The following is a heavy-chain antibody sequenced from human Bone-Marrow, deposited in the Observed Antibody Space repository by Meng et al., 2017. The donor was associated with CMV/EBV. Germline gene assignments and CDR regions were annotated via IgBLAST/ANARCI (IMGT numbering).Heavy chain of an antibody. J-gene: IGHJ4*02. CDR2: VYFRGTT. Sequence: SQTLSHTRAVSGDSVGSTSYYWSWIREPPGKGLEWVGYVYFRGTTNNNTSPKSRVTISVDTSKNQLSLKLTSVTAADTAIYHCARLDRFWGGTTCMIFHSWGQGDLVTVDS. V-gene: IGHV4-61*01. CDR1: GDSVGSTSYY. CDR3: ARLDRFWGGTTCMIFHS. D-gene: IGHD3-3*01.